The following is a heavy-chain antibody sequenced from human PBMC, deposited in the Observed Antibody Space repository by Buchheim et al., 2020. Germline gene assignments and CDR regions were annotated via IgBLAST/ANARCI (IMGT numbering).Heavy chain of an antibody. CDR1: GFTFTSSA. CDR3: AAHSSDYGDYVGYWYFDL. J-gene: IGHJ2*01. V-gene: IGHV1-58*01. D-gene: IGHD4-17*01. CDR2: IVVGSGNT. Sequence: QMQLVQSGPEVKKPGTSVKVSCKASGFTFTSSAVQWVRQARGQRLEWIGWIVVGSGNTNYAQKFQERVTITRDMSTSTAYMELSSLRSEDTAVYYCAAHSSDYGDYVGYWYFDLWGRGTL.